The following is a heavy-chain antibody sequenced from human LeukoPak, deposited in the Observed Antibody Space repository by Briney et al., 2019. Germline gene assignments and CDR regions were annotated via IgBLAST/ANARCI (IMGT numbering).Heavy chain of an antibody. J-gene: IGHJ4*02. CDR2: INPNSGGT. CDR3: ARVSNCGGDCYTFDY. Sequence: ASVKVSCKASGYTFTGYYMHWVRQAPGQGLEWMGWINPNSGGTNYAQKFQGRVTMTRDTSISTAYMELSRLRFDDTAVYYCARVSNCGGDCYTFDYWGQGTLVTVSS. V-gene: IGHV1-2*02. D-gene: IGHD2-21*02. CDR1: GYTFTGYY.